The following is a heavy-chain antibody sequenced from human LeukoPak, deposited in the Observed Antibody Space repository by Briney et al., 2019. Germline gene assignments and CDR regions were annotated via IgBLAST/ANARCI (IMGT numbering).Heavy chain of an antibody. CDR3: AKRGVVIRVILVGFHKEAHYFDS. CDR2: ISDSGGST. D-gene: IGHD3-22*01. Sequence: GGSLRLSCGVSGITLSNYGMSWVRQVPGKGLEWVAGISDSGGSTNYADSVKGRFTISRDNPKNTLYLQMNSLRAEDTAVYFCAKRGVVIRVILVGFHKEAHYFDSWGRGALVTVST. CDR1: GITLSNYG. J-gene: IGHJ4*02. V-gene: IGHV3-23*01.